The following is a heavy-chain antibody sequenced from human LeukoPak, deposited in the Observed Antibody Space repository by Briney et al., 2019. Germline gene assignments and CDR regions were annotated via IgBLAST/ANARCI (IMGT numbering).Heavy chain of an antibody. V-gene: IGHV3-23*01. Sequence: GGSLRLSCAASGFTFSSYGMNWVRQAPGKGLEWVSGIRVNDETYYADSVKGRFTISRDNSENTLYLQMGGLRAEDTAIYYCAKGTGDLGYYFDRWGQGTLVTVSS. D-gene: IGHD7-27*01. CDR1: GFTFSSYG. J-gene: IGHJ4*02. CDR2: IRVNDET. CDR3: AKGTGDLGYYFDR.